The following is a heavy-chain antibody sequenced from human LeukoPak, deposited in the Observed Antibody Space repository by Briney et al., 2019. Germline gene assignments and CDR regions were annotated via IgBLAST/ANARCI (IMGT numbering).Heavy chain of an antibody. V-gene: IGHV3-66*01. CDR1: GFTVSSNF. J-gene: IGHJ3*02. Sequence: GGSLRLSCAASGFTVSSNFMSWVRQAPGKGLEWLSVIYSGGSTYYADSVKGRFTISRDNSKNTLYLQMNSLRAEDTAVYYCASNSGYYLDAFDIWGQGTMVTVSS. CDR3: ASNSGYYLDAFDI. D-gene: IGHD3-22*01. CDR2: IYSGGST.